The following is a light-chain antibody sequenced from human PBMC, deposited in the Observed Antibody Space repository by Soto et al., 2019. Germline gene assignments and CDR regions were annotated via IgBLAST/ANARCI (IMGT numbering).Light chain of an antibody. J-gene: IGKJ1*01. Sequence: EIVLTQSPGTLSLSPGERATLSCRASQSVSSSYLAWYQQKPGQAPRLLIYDASNRATGIPARFSGSGSGTDFTLTISSLEPEDVAVYYCQQYGSSGTFGQGTKVE. CDR2: DAS. CDR3: QQYGSSGT. V-gene: IGKV3-20*01. CDR1: QSVSSSY.